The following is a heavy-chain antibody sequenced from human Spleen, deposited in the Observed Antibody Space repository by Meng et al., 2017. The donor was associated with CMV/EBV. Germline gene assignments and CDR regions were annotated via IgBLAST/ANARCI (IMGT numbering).Heavy chain of an antibody. V-gene: IGHV3-23*01. Sequence: GGSLRLSCAASGFTFSIYAMSWVRQAPGKGLEWVSSISGSGGSTYFADSVKGRFSISRDNSKNTLSLQMNSLRAEDTAVYYCAKSNARWVVPAAALDYWGQGTQVTVSS. CDR1: GFTFSIYA. CDR2: ISGSGGST. J-gene: IGHJ4*02. CDR3: AKSNARWVVPAAALDY. D-gene: IGHD2-2*01.